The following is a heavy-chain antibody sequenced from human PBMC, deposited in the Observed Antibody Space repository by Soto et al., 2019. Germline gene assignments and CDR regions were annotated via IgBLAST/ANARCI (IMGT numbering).Heavy chain of an antibody. CDR1: GFTFSSHW. D-gene: IGHD3-3*01. CDR2: INSDGSTT. J-gene: IGHJ4*02. V-gene: IGHV3-74*01. Sequence: GGSLRLSCAVSGFTFSSHWMHWVRQAPGKGLMWVSRINSDGSTTNYADSVKGRFTISRDNAKKTLYLQMNSLRVDDTAVYYCARDSSPYYDFWSVFSGYDAIDLWGQGTLVTVSS. CDR3: ARDSSPYYDFWSVFSGYDAIDL.